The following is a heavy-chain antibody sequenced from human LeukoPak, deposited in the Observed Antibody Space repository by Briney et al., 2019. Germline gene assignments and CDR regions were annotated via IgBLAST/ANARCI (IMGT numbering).Heavy chain of an antibody. J-gene: IGHJ4*02. CDR2: ISASGGST. CDR3: ARSGSGSNFLEY. CDR1: GITFSSYA. Sequence: GGSLRLSCAASGITFSSYAMNWVRQAPGKGLEWVSGISASGGSTYNADPVKGRFTISRDNSKNTLSLQMNSLRDEDTAVYYCARSGSGSNFLEYWGQGTLVTVSS. V-gene: IGHV3-23*01. D-gene: IGHD3-10*01.